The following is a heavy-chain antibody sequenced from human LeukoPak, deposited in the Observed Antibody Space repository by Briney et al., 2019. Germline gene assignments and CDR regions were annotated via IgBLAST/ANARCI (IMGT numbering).Heavy chain of an antibody. CDR3: AKGGLVHRFDP. CDR1: GGSITTYY. J-gene: IGHJ5*02. Sequence: PSETLALTCTVSGGSITTYYWNWVRQPPGKGLEWVSGISGSGDNTYYADSVKGRSTISRDNSKNTLYLQMNSLRADDTAVYYCAKGGLVHRFDPWGQGTLVTVSS. CDR2: ISGSGDNT. V-gene: IGHV3-23*01.